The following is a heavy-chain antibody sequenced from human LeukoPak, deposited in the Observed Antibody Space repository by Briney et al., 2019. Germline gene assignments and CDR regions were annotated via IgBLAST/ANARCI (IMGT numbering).Heavy chain of an antibody. J-gene: IGHJ5*02. D-gene: IGHD3-10*01. Sequence: GGSLRLSCAASGFTFDDYGMSWFRQAPGKGLKWVSGINWNGDSTGYADSVKGRFTISRDNAKNSLYLQMNSLRAEDTALYYCARALYGSGSYIGNWFDPWGQGTLVTVSS. CDR2: INWNGDST. V-gene: IGHV3-20*04. CDR1: GFTFDDYG. CDR3: ARALYGSGSYIGNWFDP.